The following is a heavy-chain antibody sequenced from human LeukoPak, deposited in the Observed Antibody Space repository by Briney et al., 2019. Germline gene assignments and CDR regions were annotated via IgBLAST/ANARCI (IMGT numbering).Heavy chain of an antibody. D-gene: IGHD2-2*01. CDR1: GGSFSGYY. V-gene: IGHV4-34*01. CDR2: INHSGST. Sequence: SETLSLTCAVYGGSFSGYYWSWIRQPPGKGLEWIGEINHSGSTNNNPSLKSRVTISVDTSKNQFSLKLSSVTAADTAVYYCARNRAFLGYCSSTSCPRGNWFDPWGQGTLVTVSS. J-gene: IGHJ5*02. CDR3: ARNRAFLGYCSSTSCPRGNWFDP.